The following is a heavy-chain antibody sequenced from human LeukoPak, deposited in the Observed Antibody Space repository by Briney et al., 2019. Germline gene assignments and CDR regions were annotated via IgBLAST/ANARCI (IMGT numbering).Heavy chain of an antibody. V-gene: IGHV5-51*01. CDR2: IDPSDSET. CDR3: ARQTAMGRSGDY. Sequence: GESLQISCKASGYSFTSYWIGWVRQLPGKGLEWMGIIDPSDSETRYTPSFQGQVTISVDKSLTTADLQWNSLKASDTAMYYCARQTAMGRSGDYWGQGTLVTVSS. CDR1: GYSFTSYW. J-gene: IGHJ4*02. D-gene: IGHD5-18*01.